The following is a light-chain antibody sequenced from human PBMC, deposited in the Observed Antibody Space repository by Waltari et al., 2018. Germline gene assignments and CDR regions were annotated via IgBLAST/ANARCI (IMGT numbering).Light chain of an antibody. CDR1: QGVSNN. CDR3: LQYNNWPPWT. Sequence: EVVMTQSPPTLSVSPGETATLSCRASQGVSNNLAWYQQKPGQAPRLLIYGASTRATDIPARFSGSGSGTEFTLTISSLQSEDFAVYYCLQYNNWPPWTFGQGTKVEVK. J-gene: IGKJ1*01. V-gene: IGKV3-15*01. CDR2: GAS.